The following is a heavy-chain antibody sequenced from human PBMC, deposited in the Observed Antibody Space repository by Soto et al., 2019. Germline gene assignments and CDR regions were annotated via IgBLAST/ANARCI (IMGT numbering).Heavy chain of an antibody. CDR1: GYTFTGYY. J-gene: IGHJ4*02. CDR2: INPNSGGT. V-gene: IGHV1-2*02. CDR3: ARDRSGYFDS. Sequence: ASVKVSCKASGYTFTGYYMHWVRQAPGQGLEWMGWINPNSGGTNYAQKFQGRVTMTRDTSISTAYMELSSLRSDATAVYYCARDRSGYFDSWGQGALVTVSS. D-gene: IGHD3-3*01.